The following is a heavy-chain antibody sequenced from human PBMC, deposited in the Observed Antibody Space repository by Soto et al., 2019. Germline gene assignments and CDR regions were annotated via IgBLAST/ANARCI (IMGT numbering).Heavy chain of an antibody. Sequence: TSETLSLTCTVSGASIDRSNYYWDWIRQPPGKGLEWIGEINYSGSTNYNPSLKSRVTISVDTSKNQFSLKLSSVTAADTAVYYCAREYLVTAGYYYYYGMDVWGQGTTVTVSS. CDR1: GASIDRSNYY. J-gene: IGHJ6*02. CDR3: AREYLVTAGYYYYYGMDV. CDR2: INYSGST. D-gene: IGHD2-21*02. V-gene: IGHV4-39*07.